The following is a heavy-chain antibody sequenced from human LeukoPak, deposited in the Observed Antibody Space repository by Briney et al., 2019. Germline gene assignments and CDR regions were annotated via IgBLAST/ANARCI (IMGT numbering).Heavy chain of an antibody. CDR3: ARQFYHDSSGADY. CDR1: GFMFSDYY. V-gene: IGHV4-38-2*01. Sequence: GSLRLSCAASGFMFSDYYMSWIRQAPGKGLEWIGSIYYSGSTYYNPSLKSRVAISMDTSKNQFSLKLSSVTAADTAMYYCARQFYHDSSGADYWGQGALVTVSS. D-gene: IGHD3-22*01. CDR2: IYYSGST. J-gene: IGHJ4*02.